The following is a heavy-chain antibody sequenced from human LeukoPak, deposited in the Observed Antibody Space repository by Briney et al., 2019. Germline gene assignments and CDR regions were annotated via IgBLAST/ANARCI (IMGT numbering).Heavy chain of an antibody. D-gene: IGHD4-17*01. CDR3: ARDVTVTTKGPVDY. J-gene: IGHJ4*02. CDR2: INPNSGGT. CDR1: GYTFTGYY. Sequence: ASVKVSCKASGYTFTGYYMHWVRQAPGQGLEWMGWINPNSGGTNYAQKFQGRVTMTRDTSISTAYMELSRLRSDDTAVYYCARDVTVTTKGPVDYWGQGTLVTVSS. V-gene: IGHV1-2*02.